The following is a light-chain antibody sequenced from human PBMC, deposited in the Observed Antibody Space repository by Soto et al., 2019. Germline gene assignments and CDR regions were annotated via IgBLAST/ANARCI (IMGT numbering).Light chain of an antibody. CDR2: GAS. CDR3: QDYGTSWT. J-gene: IGKJ1*01. Sequence: EILMTQSPATLSVCPGERATLSCRASQSVSSNLAWYQQKPGQAPRLLIYGASNRATGIPDRFSGSGSGTDFTLTINRLEPEDFAVYYCQDYGTSWTFGQGTKV. V-gene: IGKV3-20*01. CDR1: QSVSSN.